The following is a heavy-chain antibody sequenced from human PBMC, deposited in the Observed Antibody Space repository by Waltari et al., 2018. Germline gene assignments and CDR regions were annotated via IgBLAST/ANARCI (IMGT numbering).Heavy chain of an antibody. CDR2: IYYSGSS. CDR3: ASHLWYRDLSRVAFDF. J-gene: IGHJ4*02. V-gene: IGHV4-39*07. D-gene: IGHD3-10*01. CDR1: RGPVSSPAYF. Sequence: QLQLQESGPALVRPSEPFSLSCTVSRGPVSSPAYFWRWVRQSPGKGLEWIETIYYSGSSSYNPSRKSRVTISIDTSKNQLSLELTSVTAADTAIYYCASHLWYRDLSRVAFDFWGQGTLVAVSS.